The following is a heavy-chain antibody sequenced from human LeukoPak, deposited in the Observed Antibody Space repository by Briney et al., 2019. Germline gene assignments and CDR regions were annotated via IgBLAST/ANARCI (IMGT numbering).Heavy chain of an antibody. CDR2: IKQDGSEK. D-gene: IGHD3-10*01. CDR1: GFTFSSYW. J-gene: IGHJ4*02. Sequence: PGGSLRLSCAASGFTFSSYWVNWVRQAPGKGLEWVANIKQDGSEKYYVDSVKGRFTISRDNAKNSLYLQMNSLRAEDTAVYYCAREQGSGSYYTVDYWGQGTLVTVSS. V-gene: IGHV3-7*01. CDR3: AREQGSGSYYTVDY.